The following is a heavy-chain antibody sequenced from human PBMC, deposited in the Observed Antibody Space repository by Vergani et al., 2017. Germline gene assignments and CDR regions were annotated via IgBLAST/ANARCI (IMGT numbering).Heavy chain of an antibody. Sequence: QVQLQESGPGLVKPSETLSLTCTVSGGSISSYYWDWIRQPPGKGLEWIGSIYRTGRTHFNPSLKSRVTISVDTSNNHFSLRLNSLTAADTAVYFCARVMYRDEASTGYRLEGMDIWGQGTTVTISS. CDR3: ARVMYRDEASTGYRLEGMDI. D-gene: IGHD3-9*01. J-gene: IGHJ6*02. CDR2: IYRTGRT. CDR1: GGSISSYY. V-gene: IGHV4-59*12.